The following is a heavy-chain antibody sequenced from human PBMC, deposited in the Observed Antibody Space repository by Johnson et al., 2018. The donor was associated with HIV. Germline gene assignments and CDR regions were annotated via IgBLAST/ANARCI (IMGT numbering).Heavy chain of an antibody. V-gene: IGHV3-30*04. Sequence: QVQLVESGGGVVQPGGSLRLSCAASGFTFSSYAMHWVRQAPGKGLEWVAVISYDGSNKYYADSVKGRFTISRDNSKNPLYLQMNSLRAEDTAVYYCAKEQPARAVPSHEVVVVAATSAFDIWGQGTMVTVSS. CDR2: ISYDGSNK. CDR3: AKEQPARAVPSHEVVVVAATSAFDI. J-gene: IGHJ3*02. D-gene: IGHD2-15*01. CDR1: GFTFSSYA.